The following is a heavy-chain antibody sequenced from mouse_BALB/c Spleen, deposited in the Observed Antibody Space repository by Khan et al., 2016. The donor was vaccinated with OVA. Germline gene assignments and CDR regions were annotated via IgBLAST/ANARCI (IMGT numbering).Heavy chain of an antibody. D-gene: IGHD6-1*01. CDR2: IWSGGST. CDR1: GFSLTNFG. Sequence: QVQLKESGPGLVQPSQSLSITCTVSGFSLTNFGVHWVRQSPGKGLEWLGVIWSGGSTDYNAAFKSRLSISKDNSKSQVFFKMNSLQANDTATYYCARRECLMTWFAYWGQGTLVTVSA. CDR3: ARRECLMTWFAY. V-gene: IGHV2-2*02. J-gene: IGHJ3*01.